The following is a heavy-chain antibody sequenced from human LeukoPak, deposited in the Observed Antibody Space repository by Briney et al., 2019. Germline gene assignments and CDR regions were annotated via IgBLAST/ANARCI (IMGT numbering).Heavy chain of an antibody. V-gene: IGHV4-61*02. D-gene: IGHD1-1*01. J-gene: IGHJ4*02. CDR3: ARDSGTDPKPYDY. Sequence: SQTLSLTCTVSGGSISSGSYYWSWIRQPAGKGLEWIRRIYTSGSTNYNPSLKSRVTISVDTSKNQFSLKLSSVTAADTAVYYCARDSGTDPKPYDYWGQGTLVTVSS. CDR2: IYTSGST. CDR1: GGSISSGSYY.